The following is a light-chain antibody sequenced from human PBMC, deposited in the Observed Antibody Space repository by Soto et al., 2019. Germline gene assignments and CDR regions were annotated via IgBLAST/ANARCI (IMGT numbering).Light chain of an antibody. V-gene: IGKV3-20*01. CDR3: QQYGTSPLT. CDR2: GAS. CDR1: QSVGSF. Sequence: EIVLTQSPGTLSLSPGERATLSCRASQSVGSFLAWYQQKASQAPRLLIYGASSRATGIPDRFSGNGSGTDFTLTISRLEPEDFALYYCQQYGTSPLTFGPGTKVDIK. J-gene: IGKJ3*01.